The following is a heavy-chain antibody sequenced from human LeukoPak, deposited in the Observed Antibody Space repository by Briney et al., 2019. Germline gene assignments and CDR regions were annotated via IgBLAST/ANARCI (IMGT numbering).Heavy chain of an antibody. CDR2: IYYSGST. J-gene: IGHJ4*02. CDR3: ARPDYYDSSGYYC. V-gene: IGHV4-34*01. CDR1: GGSFSGYY. Sequence: SETLSLTCAVYGGSFSGYYWSWIRQPPGKGLEWIGSIYYSGSTYYNPSLKSRVTISVDTSKNQFSLKLSSVTAADTAVYYCARPDYYDSSGYYCWGQGTLVTVSS. D-gene: IGHD3-22*01.